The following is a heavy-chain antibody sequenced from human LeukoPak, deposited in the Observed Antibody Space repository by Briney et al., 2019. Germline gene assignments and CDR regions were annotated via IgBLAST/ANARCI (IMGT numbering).Heavy chain of an antibody. CDR1: GGTFSSYA. CDR2: IIPILGTA. D-gene: IGHD3-22*01. Sequence: ASVKVSCKASGGTFSSYAISWVRQAPGQGLEWMGGIIPILGTANYAQKFQGRVTITADKSTSTAYMELSSLRSDDTAVYYCARDGHRMYYYESSVYRFDHWGQGTLVTVSS. V-gene: IGHV1-69*10. J-gene: IGHJ4*02. CDR3: ARDGHRMYYYESSVYRFDH.